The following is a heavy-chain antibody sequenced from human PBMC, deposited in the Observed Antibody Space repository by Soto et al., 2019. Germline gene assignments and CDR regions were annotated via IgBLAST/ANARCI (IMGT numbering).Heavy chain of an antibody. CDR2: ISYSGST. D-gene: IGHD4-4*01. CDR1: GGSIKNSGYY. Sequence: SETLSLTCTVSGGSIKNSGYYWSWIRQHPEKGLEWIGYISYSGSTDYAPSLKSRVTMSVDTSKNQFSLNLTSVTAADTAVYYCGRGAVTKRDFYYYGMDVWGRGTTVTVSS. CDR3: GRGAVTKRDFYYYGMDV. J-gene: IGHJ6*02. V-gene: IGHV4-31*03.